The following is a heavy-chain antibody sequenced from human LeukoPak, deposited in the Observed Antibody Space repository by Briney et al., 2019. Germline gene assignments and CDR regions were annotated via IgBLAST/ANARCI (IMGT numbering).Heavy chain of an antibody. CDR1: GFTFSSYA. D-gene: IGHD2-21*01. J-gene: IGHJ3*02. Sequence: GGSLRLSCAAPGFTFSSYAMSLVRQAPGKGLEWVSAISGSGGSTYYADSVKGRFTISRDNSKDTLYLQMNSLRAEDTAVYYCAKDTKYCGGDCYSPDAFDIWGQGTMVTVSS. V-gene: IGHV3-23*01. CDR3: AKDTKYCGGDCYSPDAFDI. CDR2: ISGSGGST.